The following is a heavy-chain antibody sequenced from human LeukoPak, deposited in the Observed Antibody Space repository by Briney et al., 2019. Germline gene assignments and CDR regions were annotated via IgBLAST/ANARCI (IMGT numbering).Heavy chain of an antibody. CDR2: ISYHGSNK. J-gene: IGHJ4*02. Sequence: SGGSLRLSCAASGFTFGSYAMHWVRQAPGKGLEWVAVISYHGSNKYYSDSVKGRFTISRDNSKKTVFLQMNSLRAEDTAVYYCERGMYYYDSSDIGGGYYFDYWGQGTLVTVSS. V-gene: IGHV3-30-3*01. CDR1: GFTFGSYA. D-gene: IGHD3-22*01. CDR3: ERGMYYYDSSDIGGGYYFDY.